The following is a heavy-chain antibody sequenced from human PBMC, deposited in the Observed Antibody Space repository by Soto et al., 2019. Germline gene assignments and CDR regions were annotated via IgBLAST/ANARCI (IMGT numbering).Heavy chain of an antibody. D-gene: IGHD2-21*01. Sequence: GSLRLSCSVSGFTFSTYSMAWIRQAPVKGLEWLSYISSSSSVIHYADSVKGRITVSRDNAKNALILQMHSLRADDTAVYYCARYLIIPRAFDIWGPGTAVTV. CDR1: GFTFSTYS. CDR2: ISSSSSVI. CDR3: ARYLIIPRAFDI. J-gene: IGHJ3*02. V-gene: IGHV3-48*04.